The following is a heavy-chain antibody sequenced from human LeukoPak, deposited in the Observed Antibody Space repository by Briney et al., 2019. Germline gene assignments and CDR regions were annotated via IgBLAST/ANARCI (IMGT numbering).Heavy chain of an antibody. CDR2: MNPNSSNT. CDR3: ARAKSGYSGYGVDY. J-gene: IGHJ4*02. Sequence: ASVKVSCKASGYTFTSYDINWVRQATGQGLEWMGWMNPNSSNTGYAQKFQGRVTMTRNTSISTAYMELSSLRSEDTAVYYCARAKSGYSGYGVDYWGQGTLVTVSS. V-gene: IGHV1-8*01. D-gene: IGHD5-12*01. CDR1: GYTFTSYD.